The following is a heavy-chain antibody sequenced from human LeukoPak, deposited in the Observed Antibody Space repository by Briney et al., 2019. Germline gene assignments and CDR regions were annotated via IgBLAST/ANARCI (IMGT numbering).Heavy chain of an antibody. CDR1: GFTFSSYS. Sequence: GGSLRLSCAASGFTFSSYSMNRVRQAPGKGLEWVSSISSSNSYIYNADSVKGRFTISRDNAKNSLYLQMNSLRAEDTAVYYCAGYGDYLYHFNYWGQGTLVTVSS. D-gene: IGHD4-17*01. CDR3: AGYGDYLYHFNY. V-gene: IGHV3-21*01. J-gene: IGHJ4*02. CDR2: ISSSNSYI.